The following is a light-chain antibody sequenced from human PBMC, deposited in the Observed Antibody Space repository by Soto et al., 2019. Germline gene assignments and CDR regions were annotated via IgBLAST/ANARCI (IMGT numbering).Light chain of an antibody. CDR2: DAS. Sequence: DVQVTQSPSTLSASLGDRVTITCRASQSISRWLAWYQQKPGRAPKLLIYDASSLESGVPSRFSGSGSGTEFTLTISSLHPDDFASYYCQQYSRDSTFGQGTKVDIK. CDR1: QSISRW. CDR3: QQYSRDST. V-gene: IGKV1-5*01. J-gene: IGKJ1*01.